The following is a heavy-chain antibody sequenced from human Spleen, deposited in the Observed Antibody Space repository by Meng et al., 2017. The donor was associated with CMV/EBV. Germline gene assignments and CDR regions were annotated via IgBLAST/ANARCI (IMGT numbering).Heavy chain of an antibody. CDR2: INPNNGGT. CDR3: ARERTYYDV. CDR1: GDTFTDWY. D-gene: IGHD3-3*01. Sequence: ASVKVSCKASGDTFTDWYLHWVRQAPGQGLEYMGWINPNNGGTNYAQDFQGRVTMTRDTSINTVYMELSRLRSDDTAVYFCARERTYYDVWGQGTLVTVSS. V-gene: IGHV1-2*02. J-gene: IGHJ4*02.